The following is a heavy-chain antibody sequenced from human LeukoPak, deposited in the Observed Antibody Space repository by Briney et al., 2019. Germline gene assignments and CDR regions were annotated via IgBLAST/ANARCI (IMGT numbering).Heavy chain of an antibody. D-gene: IGHD6-13*01. CDR2: IKQDGSEK. CDR3: ARDQVAAATDY. Sequence: GGSLRLSCAASGFTFSSYWISWVRQAPGKGLEWVANIKQDGSEKYYVDSVKGRFTISRDNAKNSLYLQMNSLRAEDTAVYYCARDQVAAATDYWGQGTLVTVSS. V-gene: IGHV3-7*01. CDR1: GFTFSSYW. J-gene: IGHJ4*02.